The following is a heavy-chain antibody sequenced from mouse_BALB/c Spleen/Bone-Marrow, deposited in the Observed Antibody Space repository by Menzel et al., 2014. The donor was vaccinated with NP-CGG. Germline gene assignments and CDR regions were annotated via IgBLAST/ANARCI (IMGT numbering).Heavy chain of an antibody. Sequence: VQLKESGPELVKPGASVKTSCKASGYTFTSYLMHWVKQKPGQGLEWIGYINPYNDGTKYNEKFKGKATLTSDKSSSTAYMELSSLTSEDSAVYYCARGGNYWYFDVWGAGTTVTVSP. CDR1: GYTFTSYL. D-gene: IGHD2-1*01. CDR2: INPYNDGT. J-gene: IGHJ1*01. CDR3: ARGGNYWYFDV. V-gene: IGHV1-14*01.